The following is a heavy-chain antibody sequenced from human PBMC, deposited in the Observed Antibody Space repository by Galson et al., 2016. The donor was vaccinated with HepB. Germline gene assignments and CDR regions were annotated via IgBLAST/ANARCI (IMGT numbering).Heavy chain of an antibody. J-gene: IGHJ4*02. CDR2: IVGRGVST. D-gene: IGHD3-10*01. V-gene: IGHV3-23*01. CDR1: GFTFSTYA. CDR3: AKDVYYGSGSHFLGPFDK. Sequence: SLRLSCAASGFTFSTYAMTWVRQAPGKGLEWVSVIVGRGVSTYYTDSVKGRFTISRDNSKNTLTLQMNSRRVEDTAVYYCAKDVYYGSGSHFLGPFDKWGQGTLATV.